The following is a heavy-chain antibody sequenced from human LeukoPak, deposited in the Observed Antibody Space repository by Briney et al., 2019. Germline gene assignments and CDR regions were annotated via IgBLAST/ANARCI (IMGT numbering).Heavy chain of an antibody. J-gene: IGHJ5*02. Sequence: SVKLACKASAYTFTNYDINWVRQATGQGPEWNGWMNPKSTNTGYAQKFQGRVTMTRNTSISTAYMELSSLRSDDTAVYYCAREQDIVVVVAALRQREMGGFDPWGQGTLVTVSS. CDR2: MNPKSTNT. CDR1: AYTFTNYD. CDR3: AREQDIVVVVAALRQREMGGFDP. D-gene: IGHD2-15*01. V-gene: IGHV1-8*01.